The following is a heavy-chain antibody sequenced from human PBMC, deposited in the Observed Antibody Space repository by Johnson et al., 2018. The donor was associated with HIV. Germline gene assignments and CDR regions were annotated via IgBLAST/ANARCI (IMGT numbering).Heavy chain of an antibody. Sequence: VQLVESGGGVVRPGGSLRLSCAASGFTFDDYGMSWVRQAPGKGLEWVSGISGSGDSTYYADSVKGRFTISRDNSKNSLYLQMNSLRAEDTALYYCAKAVAGGCDAFDIWGQGTVVTVSS. CDR3: AKAVAGGCDAFDI. D-gene: IGHD6-13*01. J-gene: IGHJ3*02. CDR2: ISGSGDST. V-gene: IGHV3-20*04. CDR1: GFTFDDYG.